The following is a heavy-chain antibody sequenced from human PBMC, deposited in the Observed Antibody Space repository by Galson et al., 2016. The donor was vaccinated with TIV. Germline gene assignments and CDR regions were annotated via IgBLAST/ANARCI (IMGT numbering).Heavy chain of an antibody. CDR3: AKDRGSYEAFDY. Sequence: SLRLSCAATGFRFYEFEMSWVRQAPGKGLEWVSAISAGSTNKYYADSVRGRFTVSRDNSDNTLFLHMDRLKVEDTAMYYCAKDRGSYEAFDYWGQGTLVIVSS. CDR1: GFRFYEFE. V-gene: IGHV3-23*01. D-gene: IGHD5-12*01. CDR2: ISAGSTNK. J-gene: IGHJ4*02.